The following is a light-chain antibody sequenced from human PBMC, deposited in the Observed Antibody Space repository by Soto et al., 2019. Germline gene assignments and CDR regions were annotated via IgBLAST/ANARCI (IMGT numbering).Light chain of an antibody. V-gene: IGKV3-20*01. Sequence: EIVLTQSPGTLSLSPGERATLSCRASQSVSSRYLAWYQQKPGQAPRLLMYGASNRATDIPDRFSGSGSGTDFTLTISRLEPEDFAIYYCQQYGSSPRMYTFGQGTKLEIK. CDR1: QSVSSRY. J-gene: IGKJ2*01. CDR2: GAS. CDR3: QQYGSSPRMYT.